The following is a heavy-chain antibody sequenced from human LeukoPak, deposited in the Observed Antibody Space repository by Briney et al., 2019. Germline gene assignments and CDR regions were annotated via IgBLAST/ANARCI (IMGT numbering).Heavy chain of an antibody. Sequence: ASVKVSCKASGYTFSNYNIHWLRQAPGQGLEWMGIVNPGDDSTNYAQNFQGRVTMTGDTSTSTVYMELSSLRSEDTAVYYCARVRDGYNDAYDIWGQGTMVTVTS. V-gene: IGHV1-46*01. CDR3: ARVRDGYNDAYDI. J-gene: IGHJ3*02. CDR2: VNPGDDST. D-gene: IGHD5-24*01. CDR1: GYTFSNYN.